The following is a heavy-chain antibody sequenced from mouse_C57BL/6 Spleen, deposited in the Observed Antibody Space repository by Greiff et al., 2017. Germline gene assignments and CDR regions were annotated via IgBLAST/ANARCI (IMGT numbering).Heavy chain of an antibody. J-gene: IGHJ1*03. CDR3: ARHDYGYDWYFDV. CDR1: GFSLTSYG. CDR2: IWSDGCT. V-gene: IGHV2-6-1*01. Sequence: VMLVESGPGLVAPSQSLSITCTVSGFSLTSYGVNWVRQPPGKGLEWLVVIWSDGCTTYNSALKSRLSISKVNSKSQVFLKINSLQTNALAMDCCARHDYGYDWYFDVWGTGTTVTVSS. D-gene: IGHD2-2*01.